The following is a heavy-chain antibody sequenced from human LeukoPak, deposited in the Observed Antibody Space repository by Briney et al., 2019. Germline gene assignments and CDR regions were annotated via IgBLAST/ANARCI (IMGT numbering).Heavy chain of an antibody. V-gene: IGHV1-18*01. D-gene: IGHD2/OR15-2a*01. Sequence: ASVKVSCKASGYTFTSYDIIWVRQAPGQGLEWMGWTSPYNGNTKSAQKVQGRVTMTTDTSTSTAYMELRSLRSDDTAIYYCARDRVRRSTTGGAFDMWGQGTMVTVSS. CDR1: GYTFTSYD. J-gene: IGHJ3*02. CDR3: ARDRVRRSTTGGAFDM. CDR2: TSPYNGNT.